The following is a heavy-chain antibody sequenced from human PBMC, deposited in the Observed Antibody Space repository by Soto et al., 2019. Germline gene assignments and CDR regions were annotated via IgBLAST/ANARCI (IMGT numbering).Heavy chain of an antibody. V-gene: IGHV1-18*01. Sequence: ASVKVSCKASGYTFTSYGISWVRQAPGQGLEWMGWISAYNGNTNYAQKLQGRVTMTTDTSTSTAYMELRSLRSDDTAVYYCGRDPGYYDFWSGYSFYYGMDVWGQGTTVTVSS. J-gene: IGHJ6*02. D-gene: IGHD3-3*01. CDR2: ISAYNGNT. CDR1: GYTFTSYG. CDR3: GRDPGYYDFWSGYSFYYGMDV.